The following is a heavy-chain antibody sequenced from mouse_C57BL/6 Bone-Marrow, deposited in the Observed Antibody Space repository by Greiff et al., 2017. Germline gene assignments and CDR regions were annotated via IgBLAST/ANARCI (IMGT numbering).Heavy chain of an antibody. D-gene: IGHD1-1*01. V-gene: IGHV1-55*01. CDR2: IYPGSGST. CDR3: ARGITTVVAPLAY. Sequence: QVQLQQSGAELVKPGASVKMSCKASGYTFTSYWITWVKQRPGQGLEWIGDIYPGSGSTNYNEKFKSKATLTVDTSSSTAYMQLSSLTSEDSAVYYCARGITTVVAPLAYWGQGTTLTVSS. CDR1: GYTFTSYW. J-gene: IGHJ2*01.